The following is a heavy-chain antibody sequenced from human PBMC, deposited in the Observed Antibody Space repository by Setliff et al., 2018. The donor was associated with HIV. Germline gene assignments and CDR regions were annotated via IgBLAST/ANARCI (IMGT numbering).Heavy chain of an antibody. Sequence: SETLSLTCTVSGASVSNGDYYWSWIRQTPGKGLEWIGYIYYIVSTYYNSSLKSRLTISVDTSKNQFSLKLSSVTAADTAVYYCARVGWDYYDSSGVGEFDYWGQGTLVTVSS. CDR3: ARVGWDYYDSSGVGEFDY. V-gene: IGHV4-30-4*08. J-gene: IGHJ4*02. CDR2: IYYIVST. CDR1: GASVSNGDYY. D-gene: IGHD3-22*01.